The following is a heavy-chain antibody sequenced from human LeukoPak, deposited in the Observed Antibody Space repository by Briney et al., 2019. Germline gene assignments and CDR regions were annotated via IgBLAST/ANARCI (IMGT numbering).Heavy chain of an antibody. Sequence: SETLSLTCTVSGDSISSYYWSWIRQPPGKGLEWIGYIYYSGSTNYNPSLKSRVTISVDTSKNQFSLKLSSVTAADTAVYYCARVGISYFDYWDQGTLVTVSS. CDR3: ARVGISYFDY. CDR1: GDSISSYY. J-gene: IGHJ4*02. D-gene: IGHD1-14*01. V-gene: IGHV4-59*01. CDR2: IYYSGST.